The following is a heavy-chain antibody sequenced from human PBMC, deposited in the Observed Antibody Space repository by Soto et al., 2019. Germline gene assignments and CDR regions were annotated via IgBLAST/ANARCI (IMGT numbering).Heavy chain of an antibody. CDR2: VIPLFDTA. CDR3: ATGGHNDGYNFYLGMDV. Sequence: QVQVVQSGAEVKKPGSSVKVSCKVSGGIFTNNAISWVRQAPGQGLEWLGGVIPLFDTAYYAQIFRGRLSNSADGATTTAYMELSGLTSADTAVYFCATGGHNDGYNFYLGMDVWGQGTTVTVS. J-gene: IGHJ6*02. CDR1: GGIFTNNA. V-gene: IGHV1-69*01. D-gene: IGHD5-18*01.